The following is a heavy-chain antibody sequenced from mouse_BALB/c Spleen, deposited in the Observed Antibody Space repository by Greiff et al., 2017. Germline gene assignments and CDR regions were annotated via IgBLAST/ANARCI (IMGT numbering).Heavy chain of an antibody. Sequence: QVQLKESGPGLVAPSQSLSITCTVSGFSLTSYGVHWVRQPPGKGLEWLGVIWAGGSTNYNSALMSRLSISKDNSKSQVFLKMNSLQTDDTAMYYCARGLAREGYFDVWGAGTTVTVSS. CDR2: IWAGGST. CDR3: ARGLAREGYFDV. V-gene: IGHV2-9*02. J-gene: IGHJ1*01. D-gene: IGHD4-1*01. CDR1: GFSLTSYG.